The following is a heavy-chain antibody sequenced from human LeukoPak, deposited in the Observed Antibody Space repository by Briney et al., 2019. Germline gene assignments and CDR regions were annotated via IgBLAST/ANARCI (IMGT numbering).Heavy chain of an antibody. CDR2: IYYSGST. CDR3: ARDQVEMATKVFDY. D-gene: IGHD5-24*01. CDR1: GGSISSSSYY. Sequence: SETLSLTCTVSGGSISSSSYYWGWIRQPPGKGLEWIGSIYYSGSTYYNPSLKSRVTISVDTSKNQFSLKLSSVTAADTAVYCCARDQVEMATKVFDYWGQGTLVTVSS. V-gene: IGHV4-39*07. J-gene: IGHJ4*02.